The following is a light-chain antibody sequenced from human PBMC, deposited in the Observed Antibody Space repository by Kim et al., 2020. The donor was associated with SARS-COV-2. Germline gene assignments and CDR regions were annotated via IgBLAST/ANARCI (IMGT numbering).Light chain of an antibody. V-gene: IGLV1-40*01. CDR1: SSNIGAGYD. Sequence: TISCTGSSSNIGAGYDGHWYQQLPGTAPKLLIYGNSNRPSGVPDRFSGSKSGTSASLAITGLQAEDEADYYCQSYDSSLSGSWVFGGGTQLTVL. CDR3: QSYDSSLSGSWV. CDR2: GNS. J-gene: IGLJ3*02.